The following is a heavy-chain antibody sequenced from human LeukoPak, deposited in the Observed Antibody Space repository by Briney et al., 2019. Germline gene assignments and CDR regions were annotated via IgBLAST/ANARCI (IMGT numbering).Heavy chain of an antibody. V-gene: IGHV3-9*01. D-gene: IGHD5-12*01. CDR3: AKDKWLRRLCNWFDP. J-gene: IGHJ5*02. Sequence: GGSLRLSCAASGFTFGDYAMHWVRQAPGKGLEWVSGISWNSGSIGYADSVKGRFTISRDNAKNSLYLQMNSLRAEDTALYYCAKDKWLRRLCNWFDPWGQGTLVTVSS. CDR2: ISWNSGSI. CDR1: GFTFGDYA.